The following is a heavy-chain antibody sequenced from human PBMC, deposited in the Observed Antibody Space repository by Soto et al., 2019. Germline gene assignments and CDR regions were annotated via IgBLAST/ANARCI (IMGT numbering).Heavy chain of an antibody. CDR1: GFTFRSYG. V-gene: IGHV3-33*01. CDR2: IWDDGSDK. Sequence: GGSLRLSCTASGFTFRSYGMHWVRQAPGKGLEWVAVIWDDGSDKKYADSVKGRFTVSRDNSKNTLFLQMSSLGAEDTAVYYCARDPQINSDTSGYVGSWGPGTLVTVSS. J-gene: IGHJ5*02. CDR3: ARDPQINSDTSGYVGS. D-gene: IGHD3-22*01.